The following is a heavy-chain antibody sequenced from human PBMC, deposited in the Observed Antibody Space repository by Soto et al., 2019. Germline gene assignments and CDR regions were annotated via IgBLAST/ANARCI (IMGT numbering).Heavy chain of an antibody. J-gene: IGHJ6*02. CDR1: GYTFTSYD. V-gene: IGHV1-8*01. D-gene: IGHD4-17*01. CDR3: AGEEGPTVTILYYYYGMDV. Sequence: ASVKVSCKASGYTFTSYDINWVRQATGQGLEWMRWMNPNSGNTGYAQKFQGRVTMTRNTSISTAYMELSSLRSEDTAVYYCAGEEGPTVTILYYYYGMDVWGQGSTVTVSS. CDR2: MNPNSGNT.